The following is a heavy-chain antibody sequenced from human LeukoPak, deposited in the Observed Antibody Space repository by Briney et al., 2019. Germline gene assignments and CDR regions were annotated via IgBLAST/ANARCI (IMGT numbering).Heavy chain of an antibody. V-gene: IGHV4-59*08. D-gene: IGHD3-3*01. CDR1: GGSISTYD. CDR3: VRHYTILKYAMDV. J-gene: IGHJ6*02. CDR2: FYYSGST. Sequence: SETLSLTCTVSGGSISTYDWSWIRQPPGRGLEWIGYFYYSGSTEYNPSLRSRVTISVDTSKNQFSLKLSSVTAADTAVYYCVRHYTILKYAMDVWGQGTTVTVSS.